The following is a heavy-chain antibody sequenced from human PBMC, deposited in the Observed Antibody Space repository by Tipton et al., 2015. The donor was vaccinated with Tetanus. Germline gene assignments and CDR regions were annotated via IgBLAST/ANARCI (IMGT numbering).Heavy chain of an antibody. V-gene: IGHV4-34*01. Sequence: TLSLTCAVYGGSFSNHFWRWIRQPPGKGLEWIGEISPSGDTNYNPSLKSRVTISVDTSKNQFSLKLSSVTAADTAVYYCARGTGDYWGQGTLVTGSS. CDR3: ARGTGDY. J-gene: IGHJ4*02. D-gene: IGHD1-14*01. CDR2: ISPSGDT. CDR1: GGSFSNHF.